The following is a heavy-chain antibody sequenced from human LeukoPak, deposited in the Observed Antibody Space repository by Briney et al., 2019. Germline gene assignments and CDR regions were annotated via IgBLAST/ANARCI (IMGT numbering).Heavy chain of an antibody. Sequence: SETLSLTCTVSGASVTSAYWNWIRQPPGKGLEWIGYIHYSGSTNSNPSLNSRVTMSIDTSKNQFSLKLSSVTAADTALYYCARGARERDFDYWGQGGLVTVST. CDR3: ARGARERDFDY. CDR2: IHYSGST. D-gene: IGHD6-6*01. J-gene: IGHJ4*02. V-gene: IGHV4-59*02. CDR1: GASVTSAY.